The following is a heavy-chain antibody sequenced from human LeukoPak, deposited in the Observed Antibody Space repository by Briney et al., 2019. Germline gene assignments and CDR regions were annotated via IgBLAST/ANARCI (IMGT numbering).Heavy chain of an antibody. D-gene: IGHD3-22*01. V-gene: IGHV1-46*01. CDR2: INPSGGST. J-gene: IGHJ3*02. CDR1: GYTFTSYY. CDR3: ARWGNYYDSSGYYYGSPIDAFDI. Sequence: ASVKVSCKASGYTFTSYYMHWVRQAPGQGLEWMGIINPSGGSTSYAQKFQGRVIMTRDTSTSTVYMELSSLRSEDTAVYYCARWGNYYDSSGYYYGSPIDAFDIWGQGTMVTVSS.